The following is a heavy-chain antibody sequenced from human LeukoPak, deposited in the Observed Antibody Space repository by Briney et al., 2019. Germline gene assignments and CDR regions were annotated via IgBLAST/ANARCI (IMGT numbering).Heavy chain of an antibody. CDR2: INHSGST. D-gene: IGHD2-15*01. CDR1: GGAFSGYY. CDR3: ARGHSGY. V-gene: IGHV4-34*01. Sequence: SETLSLTCAVYGGAFSGYYWSWIRQPPGKGLEWIGEINHSGSTNYNPSLKSRVTISVDTSKNQFSLKLSSVTAADTAVYYCARGHSGYWGQGTLVTVSS. J-gene: IGHJ4*02.